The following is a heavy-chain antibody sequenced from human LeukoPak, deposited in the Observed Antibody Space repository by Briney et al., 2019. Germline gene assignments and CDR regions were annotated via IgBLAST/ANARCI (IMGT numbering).Heavy chain of an antibody. Sequence: ASVKVSCKASGYTFTSYDINWVRQATGQGLEWMGWMNPNSGNTGYAQKFQGRVAMTRNTSISTAYLELSSLRSEDTAVYYCARFESGNYYYYYYAMDVWGQGTTVTVSS. CDR3: ARFESGNYYYYYYAMDV. D-gene: IGHD1-26*01. CDR2: MNPNSGNT. CDR1: GYTFTSYD. V-gene: IGHV1-8*01. J-gene: IGHJ6*02.